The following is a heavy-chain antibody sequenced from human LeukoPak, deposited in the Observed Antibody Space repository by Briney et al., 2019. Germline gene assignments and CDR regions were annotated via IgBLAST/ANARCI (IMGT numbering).Heavy chain of an antibody. Sequence: GRSLRLSCAASGFTLSSYAISWVRQTPGNGLEWVSGISGSGGSTYYADSVKGRFTISRHNSKSTLYLQINSLRAEDTAVYYCAKDLSSPGYFVDYWGQGTLVSVSS. CDR2: ISGSGGST. CDR3: AKDLSSPGYFVDY. D-gene: IGHD6-6*01. J-gene: IGHJ4*02. V-gene: IGHV3-23*01. CDR1: GFTLSSYA.